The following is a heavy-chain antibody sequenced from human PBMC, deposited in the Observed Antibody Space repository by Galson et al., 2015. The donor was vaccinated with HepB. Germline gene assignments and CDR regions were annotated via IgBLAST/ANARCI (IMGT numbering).Heavy chain of an antibody. V-gene: IGHV3-21*01. Sequence: SLRLSCAASGFTFSSYSMNWVRQAPGKGLEWVSSISSSSSYIYYADSVKGRFTISRDNAKNSLYLQMNSLRAEDTAVYYCAPSPRYLGEEGIWGQGTMDTVSS. D-gene: IGHD3-9*01. CDR1: GFTFSSYS. CDR2: ISSSSSYI. CDR3: APSPRYLGEEGI. J-gene: IGHJ3*02.